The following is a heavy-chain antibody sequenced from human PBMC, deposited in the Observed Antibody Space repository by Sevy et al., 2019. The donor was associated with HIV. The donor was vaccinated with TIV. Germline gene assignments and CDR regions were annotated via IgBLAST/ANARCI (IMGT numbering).Heavy chain of an antibody. CDR1: GFTFSSYG. D-gene: IGHD5-12*01. Sequence: GGSLRLSCAASGFTFSSYGMHWVRQAPGKGLEWVAVISYDGSNKYYADSVKGRFTISRDNSKNTLYLQMNSLIAEDTDVYYCAKDLMGNGYNYDYYYYYGMDVWGQGTTVTVSS. CDR3: AKDLMGNGYNYDYYYYYGMDV. V-gene: IGHV3-30*18. J-gene: IGHJ6*02. CDR2: ISYDGSNK.